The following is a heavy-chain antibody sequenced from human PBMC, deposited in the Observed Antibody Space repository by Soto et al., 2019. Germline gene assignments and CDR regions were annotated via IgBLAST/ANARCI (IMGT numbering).Heavy chain of an antibody. CDR1: GDSISSGDYY. Sequence: NPSETLSLTCTVSGDSISSGDYYWSWIRQPPGKGLEWIGYIYYSGITNYSPSLTSRVTISVDTSKNQFSLNLTSVTAADTAVYYCAREALDYNKDWFDPWGQGALVTVSS. V-gene: IGHV4-30-4*01. CDR3: AREALDYNKDWFDP. D-gene: IGHD4-4*01. CDR2: IYYSGIT. J-gene: IGHJ5*02.